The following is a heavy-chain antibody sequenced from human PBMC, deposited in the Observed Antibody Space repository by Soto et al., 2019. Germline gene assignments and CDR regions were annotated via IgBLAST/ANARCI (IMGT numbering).Heavy chain of an antibody. CDR2: IFSNVEK. J-gene: IGHJ6*03. CDR1: GFSLASGKVG. D-gene: IGHD6-19*01. Sequence: SGPTLVNPTETLTLTCTVSGFSLASGKVGVTWIRQPPGKALEWLAHIFSNVEKSYRTSLKDRLTISEDTSKSQVVLTMTNVDPVDTATYYCAQILFGRSVAGGYFYMDVWGKGTTVTVSS. CDR3: AQILFGRSVAGGYFYMDV. V-gene: IGHV2-26*01.